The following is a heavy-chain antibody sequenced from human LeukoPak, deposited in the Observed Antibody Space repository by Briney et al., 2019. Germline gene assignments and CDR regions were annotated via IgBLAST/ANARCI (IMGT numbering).Heavy chain of an antibody. V-gene: IGHV4-59*12. CDR3: ARAGGYCGRISCPYYFDY. CDR2: IYYRGST. CDR1: GGSISTYY. D-gene: IGHD2-15*01. Sequence: PSETLSLTCTVSGGSISTYYWTWIRQPPGKGLEWIGYIYYRGSTNYNPSLKSRVTMSVDTSKNQFSLKLSSVTAADTAVYYCARAGGYCGRISCPYYFDYWGQGSLVAVSS. J-gene: IGHJ4*02.